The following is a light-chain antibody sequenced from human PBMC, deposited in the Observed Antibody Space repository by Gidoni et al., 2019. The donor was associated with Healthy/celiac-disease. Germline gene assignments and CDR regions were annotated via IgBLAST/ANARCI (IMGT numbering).Light chain of an antibody. Sequence: DIQMTQSPSTLSASVGDRVTMTCRASQSISSWLAWYQQKPVNAPKLLIYKASSLESGVPSRFSGSGSGTEFTLTISSLQPDDFATYYCQQYNSYPWTFGQGTKVEIK. V-gene: IGKV1-5*03. CDR3: QQYNSYPWT. CDR1: QSISSW. CDR2: KAS. J-gene: IGKJ1*01.